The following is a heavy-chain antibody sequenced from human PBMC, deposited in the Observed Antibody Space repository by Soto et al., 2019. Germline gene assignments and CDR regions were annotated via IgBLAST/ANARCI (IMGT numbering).Heavy chain of an antibody. CDR3: ARDAGIPVVGRGTSFEY. J-gene: IGHJ4*02. D-gene: IGHD6-19*01. V-gene: IGHV1-69*18. CDR2: IIPIFASP. Sequence: QVQLVQSGAEVKKPGFSVKVSCKASGGTFSNYAITWVRQAPGQGLEWMGTIIPIFASPRYAQKFQGRVTITADDSTSTTYMDLSSLRSEDTAVYYCARDAGIPVVGRGTSFEYWGQGTLVIVSS. CDR1: GGTFSNYA.